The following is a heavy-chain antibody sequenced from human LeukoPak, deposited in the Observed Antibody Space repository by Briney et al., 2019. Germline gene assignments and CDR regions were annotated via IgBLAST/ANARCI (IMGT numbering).Heavy chain of an antibody. CDR3: ARDRKVRGAAGLPDY. CDR1: GGSISSSNW. Sequence: SETLSLTCAVSGGSISSSNWWSWVRQPPGKGLEWIWEIYHSGSTNYNPSLKSRVTISVDKSKNQFSLKLSSVTAADTAVYYCARDRKVRGAAGLPDYWGQGTLVTVSS. CDR2: IYHSGST. V-gene: IGHV4-4*02. D-gene: IGHD6-13*01. J-gene: IGHJ4*02.